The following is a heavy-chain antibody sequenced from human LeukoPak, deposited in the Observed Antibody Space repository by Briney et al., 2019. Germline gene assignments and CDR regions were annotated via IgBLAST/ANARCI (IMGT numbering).Heavy chain of an antibody. CDR3: AKLDGSGAGSSRPPIDY. Sequence: GGTLRLSCAASGFDFSTYAMSWVRQAPGKGLEWVSGISGSGDTTYYADSVKGRFTISRDNSKNMLYLQIKSLGAGDTAIYYCAKLDGSGAGSSRPPIDYWGQGSLVTVSS. CDR2: ISGSGDTT. J-gene: IGHJ4*02. V-gene: IGHV3-23*01. D-gene: IGHD3-10*01. CDR1: GFDFSTYA.